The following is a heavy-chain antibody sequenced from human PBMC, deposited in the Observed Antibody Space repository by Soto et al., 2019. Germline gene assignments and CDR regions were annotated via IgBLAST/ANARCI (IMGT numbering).Heavy chain of an antibody. J-gene: IGHJ6*02. CDR2: ISSSSSYI. CDR1: GFTFSSYR. Sequence: XGALRLSCAASGFTFSSYRMNWVRQAPGKGLEWVSSISSSSSYIYYADSVKGRFTISRDNAKNSLYLQMNSLRAEDTAVYYCAREEYYGSGWYYYGMDVWGQGTTVTVSS. D-gene: IGHD3-10*01. CDR3: AREEYYGSGWYYYGMDV. V-gene: IGHV3-21*01.